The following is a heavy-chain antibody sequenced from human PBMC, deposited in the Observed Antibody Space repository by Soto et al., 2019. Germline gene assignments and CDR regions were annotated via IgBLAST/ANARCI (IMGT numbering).Heavy chain of an antibody. CDR3: ARHVPAAGYYYGMDV. V-gene: IGHV1-69*12. D-gene: IGHD2-2*01. Sequence: QVQLVQSGAEVKKPGSSVKVSCKASGGTFSSYAISWVRQAPGQGLEWMGGITPIFGTANYAQKFQGRVTITADESTSTAYMERSSLRSEDTAVYYCARHVPAAGYYYGMDVWGQGTTVTVSS. J-gene: IGHJ6*02. CDR1: GGTFSSYA. CDR2: ITPIFGTA.